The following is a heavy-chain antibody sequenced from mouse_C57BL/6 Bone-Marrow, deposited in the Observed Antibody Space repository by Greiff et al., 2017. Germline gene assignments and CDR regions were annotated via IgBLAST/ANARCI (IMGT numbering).Heavy chain of an antibody. V-gene: IGHV5-17*01. J-gene: IGHJ4*01. CDR1: GFTFSDYG. D-gene: IGHD3-2*02. Sequence: EVKVVESGGGLVKPGGSLQLSCAASGFTFSDYGMHWVRQAPEKGLEWVAYISSGSSTIYYADTVKGRFTISRDNAKNTLFLQMTSLRSEDTAMYYCARASQAYYYAMDYWGQGTSVTVSS. CDR3: ARASQAYYYAMDY. CDR2: ISSGSSTI.